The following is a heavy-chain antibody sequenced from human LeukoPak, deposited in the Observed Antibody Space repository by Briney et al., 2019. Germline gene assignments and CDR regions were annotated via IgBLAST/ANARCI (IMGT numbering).Heavy chain of an antibody. Sequence: PSETLSLTCTVSGGSISSSDYYWGWIRQPPGKGLEWIGSISYSGSTYYNPSLKSRVTMSVDTSKNQFSLKLSSVSAADTAVYYCARDQYYDSSTYYEIDYWGHGTLVTVSS. CDR3: ARDQYYDSSTYYEIDY. J-gene: IGHJ4*01. V-gene: IGHV4-39*07. CDR1: GGSISSSDYY. D-gene: IGHD3-22*01. CDR2: ISYSGST.